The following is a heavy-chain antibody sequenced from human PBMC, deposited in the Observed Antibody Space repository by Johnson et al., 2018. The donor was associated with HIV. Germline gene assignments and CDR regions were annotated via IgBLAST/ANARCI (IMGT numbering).Heavy chain of an antibody. Sequence: VQLVESGGGWIQHGGSLRLSCAASGFTVSSNYMSWVRQAPGKGLEWVSVIYSGGDTYYADSVKGRFTISRNDPKNTLYLQMNSLRADDTAVYYCAREDVFGPYDAFDIWGQGTMVTVSS. V-gene: IGHV3-53*01. J-gene: IGHJ3*02. CDR1: GFTVSSNY. CDR2: IYSGGDT. D-gene: IGHD3-3*01. CDR3: AREDVFGPYDAFDI.